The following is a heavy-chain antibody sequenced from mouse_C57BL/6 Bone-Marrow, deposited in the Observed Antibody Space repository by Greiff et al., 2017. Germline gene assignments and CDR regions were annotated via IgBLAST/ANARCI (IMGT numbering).Heavy chain of an antibody. D-gene: IGHD6-1*01. CDR1: GYSFTGYY. V-gene: IGHV1-42*01. J-gene: IGHJ1*03. CDR2: INPSTGGT. CDR3: ARESSHWYFDV. Sequence: EVKLQESGPELVKPGASVKISCKASGYSFTGYYMNWVKQSPEKSLEWIGEINPSTGGTTYNQKFKAKATLTVDKSSSTAYMQLKSLTSEDSAVYYCARESSHWYFDVWGTGTTVTVSS.